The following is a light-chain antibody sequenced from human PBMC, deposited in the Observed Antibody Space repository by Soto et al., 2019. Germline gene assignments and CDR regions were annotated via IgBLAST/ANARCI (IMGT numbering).Light chain of an antibody. J-gene: IGKJ5*01. CDR1: QSVSSSY. CDR3: QQRSNWPPIT. CDR2: GAS. Sequence: EIVLTQSPGTLSLSPGERAPLSCRARQSVSSSYLAWYQQKPGQAPRLLIYGASSRPTGIPARFSGSGSGTDFTLTISSLEPEDFAVYYCQQRSNWPPITFGQGTRLEIK. V-gene: IGKV3D-20*02.